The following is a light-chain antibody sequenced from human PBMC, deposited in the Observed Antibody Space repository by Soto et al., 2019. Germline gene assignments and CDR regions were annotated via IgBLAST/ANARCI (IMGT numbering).Light chain of an antibody. CDR2: EVS. Sequence: ALTQPASVSGSPGQSITISCTGTSSDVGGYNYVSWYQQHPGKAPKLMIYEVSNRPSGVSNRFSGSKSGNTASLTISGLQAEDEADYYCSSYTSSSTQVFGGGTKVTVL. J-gene: IGLJ2*01. CDR3: SSYTSSSTQV. V-gene: IGLV2-14*01. CDR1: SSDVGGYNY.